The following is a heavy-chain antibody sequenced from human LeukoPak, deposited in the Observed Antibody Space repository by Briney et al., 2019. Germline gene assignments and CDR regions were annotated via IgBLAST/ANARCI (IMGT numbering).Heavy chain of an antibody. V-gene: IGHV1-3*01. J-gene: IGHJ6*02. Sequence: RASVNVSCTASGHTFNIYAMHWVRQAPGQRLEWMGWINAGNGNTKYSQKFQGRVTITRDTSASTAYMELSSLRSEDTAVYYCARVIGCSGGSCYSVHYYYGMDVWGQGTTVTVSS. CDR2: INAGNGNT. CDR3: ARVIGCSGGSCYSVHYYYGMDV. D-gene: IGHD2-15*01. CDR1: GHTFNIYA.